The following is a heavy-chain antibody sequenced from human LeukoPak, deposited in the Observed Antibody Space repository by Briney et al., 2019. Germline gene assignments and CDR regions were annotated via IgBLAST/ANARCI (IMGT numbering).Heavy chain of an antibody. CDR3: ARGATAYYFDY. CDR2: IYYTGIT. Sequence: SETLSLTCTVSGGSVSSGSYYWSWIRQPPGKGLEWIGYIYYTGITNYNPSRKSRVTISVDTSKNQFSLELSSVTAADTAVYYCARGATAYYFDYWGQGTLVTVSS. J-gene: IGHJ4*02. CDR1: GGSVSSGSYY. V-gene: IGHV4-61*01.